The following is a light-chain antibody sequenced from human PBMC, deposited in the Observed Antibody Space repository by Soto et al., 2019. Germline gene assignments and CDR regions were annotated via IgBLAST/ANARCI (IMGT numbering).Light chain of an antibody. CDR1: SGSA. Sequence: QPVLTQSPSASASLGASVKLTCTVNSGSAITWHQQQPEKGPRFLMYITVDGSHIKGDGIPDRFSGSSSGAERYLTISSLQSEDEADYYCHTWGTGVGVFGGGTKLTVL. CDR2: ITVDGSH. J-gene: IGLJ3*02. V-gene: IGLV4-69*01. CDR3: HTWGTGVGV.